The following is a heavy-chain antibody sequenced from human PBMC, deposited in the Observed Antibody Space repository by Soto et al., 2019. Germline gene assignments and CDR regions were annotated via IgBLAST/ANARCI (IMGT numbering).Heavy chain of an antibody. D-gene: IGHD2-15*01. CDR2: INHGGST. CDR1: NESIYGYY. CDR3: AREVVAATNWFDP. Sequence: SETLSLTCSVSNESIYGYYWSWIRQPPGKGLEWIGNINHGGSTNYNPSLKSRVTISVDTSKNQFSLNLTSVTAADTAVYYCAREVVAATNWFDPWGQGTQVTVSS. J-gene: IGHJ5*02. V-gene: IGHV4-34*01.